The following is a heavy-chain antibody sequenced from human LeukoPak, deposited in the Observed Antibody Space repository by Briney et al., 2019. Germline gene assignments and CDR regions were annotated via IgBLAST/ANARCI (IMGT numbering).Heavy chain of an antibody. CDR2: ISSRSVTI. D-gene: IGHD1-1*01. V-gene: IGHV3-48*01. Sequence: GGSLRLSCAASGFTFSSYSMNWVRQAPAKGLEWVSYISSRSVTIYYADSVKGRCTISRDNAKNALYLQMNSLRGEDTAVDYCAREVLERLRGAFDIWGQGTLVTVSS. J-gene: IGHJ3*02. CDR1: GFTFSSYS. CDR3: AREVLERLRGAFDI.